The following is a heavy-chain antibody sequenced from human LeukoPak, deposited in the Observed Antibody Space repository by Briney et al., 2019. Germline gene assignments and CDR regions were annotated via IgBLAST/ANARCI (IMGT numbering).Heavy chain of an antibody. Sequence: PGGSLRLSCVASGFTISSHWMGWVRQAPGKGLEWVANIKQDGSAKYYMGFAKGRFTISRDNAKNSLYLQMNSLRAEDTALYYCAKWEYDSGTGWHYFNCWGQGALVTVSS. D-gene: IGHD3-16*01. CDR3: AKWEYDSGTGWHYFNC. V-gene: IGHV3-7*01. CDR1: GFTISSHW. CDR2: IKQDGSAK. J-gene: IGHJ4*02.